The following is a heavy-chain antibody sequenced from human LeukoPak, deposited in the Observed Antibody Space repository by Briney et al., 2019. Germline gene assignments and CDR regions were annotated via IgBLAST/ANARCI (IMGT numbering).Heavy chain of an antibody. D-gene: IGHD6-13*01. J-gene: IGHJ6*02. V-gene: IGHV3-30-3*01. CDR2: ISYDGSNK. Sequence: GGSLRLSCAASGFTFSSYAMPWVRQAPGKGLEWVAVISYDGSNKYYADSVKGRFTISRDNSKNTLYLQMNSLRAEDTAVYYCARGGYSSSWYGGYYYYGMDVWGQGTTVTVSS. CDR1: GFTFSSYA. CDR3: ARGGYSSSWYGGYYYYGMDV.